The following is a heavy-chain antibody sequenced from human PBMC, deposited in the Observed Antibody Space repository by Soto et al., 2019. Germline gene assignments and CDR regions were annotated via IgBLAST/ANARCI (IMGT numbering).Heavy chain of an antibody. J-gene: IGHJ4*02. Sequence: QVQLVESGGGVVQPGRSLRLSCAASGFTFSIYGMHWVRQAPGKGLEWLSLISYDGNNKYYADSVKGRFTVSRDNSKNTLFLQMNSLRPEDTALYYCAKNLGGWSLGYWGQGTLVTVSS. D-gene: IGHD3-16*01. CDR3: AKNLGGWSLGY. V-gene: IGHV3-30*18. CDR1: GFTFSIYG. CDR2: ISYDGNNK.